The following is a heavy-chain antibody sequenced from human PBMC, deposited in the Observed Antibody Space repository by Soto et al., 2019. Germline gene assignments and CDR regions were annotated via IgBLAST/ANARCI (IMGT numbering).Heavy chain of an antibody. CDR1: GFAFSTYE. V-gene: IGHV3-48*03. J-gene: IGHJ6*02. D-gene: IGHD2-15*01. Sequence: EVQLVESGGGLVQPGGSLRLSCSASGFAFSTYEMNWVRQAPGEGLEWVSYISATGNTLYYVDSVKGRFTISRDNAKNSLYLQMNNLRVEDTAIYYCARDGVALSDGAMDVWGQGTTVTVSS. CDR3: ARDGVALSDGAMDV. CDR2: ISATGNTL.